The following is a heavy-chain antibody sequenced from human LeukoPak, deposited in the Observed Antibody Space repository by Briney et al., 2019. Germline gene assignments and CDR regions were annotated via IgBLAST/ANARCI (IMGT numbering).Heavy chain of an antibody. CDR1: GFSVTDAW. D-gene: IGHD4-17*01. CDR3: TTDSGDYGDYVRK. Sequence: GGSLRLSCAASGFSVTDAWMNWVRQAPGKGLEWVGLIKSKTNGGTTDYAAPVDGRFTISRDDSKNTLYLHMNSLKTEDTAVYYCTTDSGDYGDYVRKWGQGTLVTVSS. CDR2: IKSKTNGGTT. J-gene: IGHJ4*02. V-gene: IGHV3-15*01.